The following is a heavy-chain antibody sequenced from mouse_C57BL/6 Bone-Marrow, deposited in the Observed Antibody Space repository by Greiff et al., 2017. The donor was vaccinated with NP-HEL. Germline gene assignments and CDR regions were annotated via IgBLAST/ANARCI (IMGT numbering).Heavy chain of an antibody. CDR1: GYTFTDYY. Sequence: VQLQQSGPELVKPGASVKISCKASGYTFTDYYMNWVKQSHGKSLEWIGDINPNNGGTSYNQKFKGKATLTVDKSSSTAYMELRSLTSEDSAVYYLARGGGTPGDYWGQGTTLTVSS. J-gene: IGHJ2*01. V-gene: IGHV1-26*01. D-gene: IGHD2-14*01. CDR2: INPNNGGT. CDR3: ARGGGTPGDY.